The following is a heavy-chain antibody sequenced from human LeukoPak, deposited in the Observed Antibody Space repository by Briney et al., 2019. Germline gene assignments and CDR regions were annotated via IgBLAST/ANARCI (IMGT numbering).Heavy chain of an antibody. J-gene: IGHJ4*02. V-gene: IGHV4-38-2*02. CDR2: IYHSGST. Sequence: SETLSLTCTVSGYSISSGYYWGWIRQPPGKGLEWIGSIYHSGSTYYNPSLKSRVTISVDTSKNQFSLKLSSVTAADTAVYYCARDRIKYYYDSSGYYSGNNLFDYWGQGTLVTVSS. CDR3: ARDRIKYYYDSSGYYSGNNLFDY. CDR1: GYSISSGYY. D-gene: IGHD3-22*01.